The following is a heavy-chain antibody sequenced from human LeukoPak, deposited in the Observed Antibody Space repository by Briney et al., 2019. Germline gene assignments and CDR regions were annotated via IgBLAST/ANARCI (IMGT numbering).Heavy chain of an antibody. CDR3: ARDALCGADCYLSYFDY. CDR2: IYSGGST. J-gene: IGHJ4*02. V-gene: IGHV3-66*01. Sequence: PGGSLRLPCAATGFTVSSNYMSWVRQAPGKGLEWVSVIYSGGSTHYADSVKGRFTISRDNSKNTLYLQMNSLRVEDTAVYYCARDALCGADCYLSYFDYWGQGALVTVSA. CDR1: GFTVSSNY. D-gene: IGHD2-21*02.